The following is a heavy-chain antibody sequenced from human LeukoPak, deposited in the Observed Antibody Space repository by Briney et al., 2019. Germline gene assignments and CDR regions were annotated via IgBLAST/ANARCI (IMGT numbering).Heavy chain of an antibody. J-gene: IGHJ4*02. CDR1: GGSISSYY. CDR2: IYYSGST. V-gene: IGHV4-59*08. D-gene: IGHD3-3*01. CDR3: ARHDVTIFGVVSATHFDY. Sequence: PSETLSLTCTVSGGSISSYYWSWIRQPPGKGLEWIGYIYYSGSTNYNPSLKSRVTISVDTSKNQFSLKLSSVTAADTAVYYCARHDVTIFGVVSATHFDYWGQGTLVTVSS.